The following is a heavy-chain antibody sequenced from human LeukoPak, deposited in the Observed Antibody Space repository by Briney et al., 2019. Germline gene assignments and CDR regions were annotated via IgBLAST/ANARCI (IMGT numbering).Heavy chain of an antibody. Sequence: GGSLRLSCAASGFTFGSYWMHWVRQAPGKGLVWVSRINSDGSSTSYADSVKGRFTISRDNAKNTLYLQMNSLRAEDTAVYYCALSPGYCSSTSCYAFDYWGQGTLVTVSS. CDR3: ALSPGYCSSTSCYAFDY. CDR2: INSDGSST. CDR1: GFTFGSYW. J-gene: IGHJ4*02. V-gene: IGHV3-74*01. D-gene: IGHD2-2*01.